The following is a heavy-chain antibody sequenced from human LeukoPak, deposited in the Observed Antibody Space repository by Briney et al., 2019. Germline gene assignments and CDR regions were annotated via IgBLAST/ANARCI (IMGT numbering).Heavy chain of an antibody. D-gene: IGHD5-24*01. J-gene: IGHJ4*02. CDR1: GFIFNDYC. V-gene: IGHV3-7*01. CDR3: ARNRGWQQFDY. Sequence: GGSLRLSCAGAGFIFNDYCIDWVRQAPGKGLEWVANMNQDGSEKSYLESVRGRLTITRDKGKNSLYLQMNSLRAEDSAVYYCARNRGWQQFDYWGQGTLVTVSS. CDR2: MNQDGSEK.